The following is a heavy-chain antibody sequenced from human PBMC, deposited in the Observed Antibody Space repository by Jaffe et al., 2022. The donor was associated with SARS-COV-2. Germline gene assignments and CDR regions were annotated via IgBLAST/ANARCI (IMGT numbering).Heavy chain of an antibody. D-gene: IGHD4-4*01. J-gene: IGHJ4*02. V-gene: IGHV3-7*03. CDR1: GFTFTRYR. CDR2: IKQDGSEQ. CDR3: GVQLGH. Sequence: EVQLVESGGGLVQPGGSLRLSCAASGFTFTRYRMSWVRQAPGKGLEWVANIKQDGSEQYYVDSVKGRFTISRDNAKNSVYLQMNGLRAEDTAVYYCGVQLGHWGQGILVTVSS.